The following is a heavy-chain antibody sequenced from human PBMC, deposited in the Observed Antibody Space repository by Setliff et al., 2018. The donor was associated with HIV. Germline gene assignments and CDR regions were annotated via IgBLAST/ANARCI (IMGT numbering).Heavy chain of an antibody. CDR3: VRHVWSDDFLVPGWFDS. V-gene: IGHV4-39*01. J-gene: IGHJ5*01. Sequence: PSETLSLTCTVSGGSIIDSRYFWGWIRQPPGKGLEWIGSVYYSGITYHSSSLKSRVTVSVGTSRIQFSLKLTSVTAADTAVYKCVRHVWSDDFLVPGWFDSWSQGTLVTVSS. CDR1: GGSIIDSRYF. CDR2: VYYSGIT. D-gene: IGHD3-3*01.